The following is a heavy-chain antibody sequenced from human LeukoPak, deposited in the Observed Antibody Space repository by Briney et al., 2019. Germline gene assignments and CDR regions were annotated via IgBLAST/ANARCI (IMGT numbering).Heavy chain of an antibody. CDR2: ISSSSIYI. CDR1: GFTFSSYS. J-gene: IGHJ6*02. V-gene: IGHV3-21*01. D-gene: IGHD2-2*01. Sequence: GVSLTLSCAASGFTFSSYSMNCVRHAPGKGREWVSSISSSSIYIYFADSAKGRFNISRDNDKKSLNQQMNSLRDEDTAVYYCARDSDIVVVPAAHYGMDGWGQGTTVTVCS. CDR3: ARDSDIVVVPAAHYGMDG.